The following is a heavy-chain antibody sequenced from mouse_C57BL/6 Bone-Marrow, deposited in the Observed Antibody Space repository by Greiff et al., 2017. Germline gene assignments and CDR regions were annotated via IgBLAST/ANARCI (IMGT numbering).Heavy chain of an antibody. Sequence: VQGVESGPELVKPGASVKISCKASGYALSSSWMNWVKQRPGKGLEWIGRIYPGDGDTNYNGKFKGKATLTADKSSSTAYMQLSSLTSEDSAVYFCARLLRYQIGNYFDYWGQGTTLTVSS. V-gene: IGHV1-82*01. CDR1: GYALSSSW. J-gene: IGHJ2*01. CDR2: IYPGDGDT. D-gene: IGHD1-1*01. CDR3: ARLLRYQIGNYFDY.